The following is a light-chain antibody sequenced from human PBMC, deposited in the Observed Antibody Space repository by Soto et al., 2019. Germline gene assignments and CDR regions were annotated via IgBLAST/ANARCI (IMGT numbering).Light chain of an antibody. Sequence: QSALTQPASVSGSPGQSITISCTGTSVDVGGYNYVSWYQHHPGKAPKLLIFEVSNRPSGISDRFSGSKSGITATLTISGLQAEDEADYYCTSYTSSSTLYVFGTGTKLTVL. CDR1: SVDVGGYNY. CDR3: TSYTSSSTLYV. J-gene: IGLJ1*01. V-gene: IGLV2-14*01. CDR2: EVS.